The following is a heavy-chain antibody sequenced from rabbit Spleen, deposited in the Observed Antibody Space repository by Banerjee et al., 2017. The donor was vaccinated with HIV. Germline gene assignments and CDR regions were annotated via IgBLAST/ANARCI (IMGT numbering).Heavy chain of an antibody. J-gene: IGHJ4*01. CDR3: ARDLADVIGWNFNL. Sequence: QSLEESGGGLVKPGASLTLTCKASGFSFSSSYWICWVRQAPGKGLEWIGDIYGDFLGKTYYASWAKGRFTISKASWTTVTLQMTSLTAADTASYFCARDLADVIGWNFNLWGPGTLVTVS. CDR1: GFSFSSSYW. D-gene: IGHD2-1*01. CDR2: IYGDFLGKT. V-gene: IGHV1S40*01.